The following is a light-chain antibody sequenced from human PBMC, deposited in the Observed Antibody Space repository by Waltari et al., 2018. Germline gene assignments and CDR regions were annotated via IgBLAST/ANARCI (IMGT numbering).Light chain of an antibody. Sequence: EVVMTQSPATVSVSPGERATLACRASQSINSYLAWYQQKPGQAPRLRIYGASTRATGIPARFSGSGSETDFTLTISSLQSEDFAMYDCQQYNKWPLTFGPGTKV. CDR1: QSINSY. CDR3: QQYNKWPLT. V-gene: IGKV3-15*01. J-gene: IGKJ3*01. CDR2: GAS.